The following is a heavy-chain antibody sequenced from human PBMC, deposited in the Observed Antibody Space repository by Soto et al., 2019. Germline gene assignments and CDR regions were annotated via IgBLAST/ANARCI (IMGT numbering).Heavy chain of an antibody. D-gene: IGHD3-10*01. Sequence: ESGGGLFKPGGSLRLTCVASDFAFSNYWMHWFRQAPGKGLEWVGRIKSKTDGGTIDYAAPVEGRFTISRDDSRDTLYLQMNSLKTEDTAVYYCSSPRHSGKSVDYWGQGTLVTVSS. J-gene: IGHJ4*02. CDR3: SSPRHSGKSVDY. V-gene: IGHV3-15*07. CDR2: IKSKTDGGTI. CDR1: DFAFSNYW.